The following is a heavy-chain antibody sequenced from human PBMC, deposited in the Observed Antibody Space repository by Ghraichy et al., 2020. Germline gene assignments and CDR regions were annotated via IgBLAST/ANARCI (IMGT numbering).Heavy chain of an antibody. CDR2: TYYRSKWYN. V-gene: IGHV6-1*01. D-gene: IGHD5-12*01. J-gene: IGHJ6*02. Sequence: SQTLSLTCAISGDSVSSNSAAWNWIRQSPSRGLEWLGRTYYRSKWYNDYAVSVKSRITINPDTSKNQFSLQLNSVTPEDTAVYYCARDLAGYSGYEDYYYYFYGLDVWCHGTTVTVSS. CDR1: GDSVSSNSAA. CDR3: ARDLAGYSGYEDYYYYFYGLDV.